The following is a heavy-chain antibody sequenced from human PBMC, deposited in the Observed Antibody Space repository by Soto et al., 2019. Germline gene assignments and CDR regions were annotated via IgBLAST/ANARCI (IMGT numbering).Heavy chain of an antibody. J-gene: IGHJ3*02. CDR3: AKGEAVTTRDAFDI. V-gene: IGHV3-30*18. CDR1: GFTFSSYG. Sequence: QVQLVESGGGVVQPGRSLRLSCAASGFTFSSYGMHWVRQAPGKGLEWVAVISYDGSNKYYADSVKGRFTISRDNSKNTLYLQMNSLRAEDTAVYYCAKGEAVTTRDAFDIWGQGPMVTVSS. CDR2: ISYDGSNK. D-gene: IGHD4-17*01.